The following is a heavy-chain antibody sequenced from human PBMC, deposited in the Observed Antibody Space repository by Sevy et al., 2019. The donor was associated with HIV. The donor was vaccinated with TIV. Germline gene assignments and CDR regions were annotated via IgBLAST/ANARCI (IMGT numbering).Heavy chain of an antibody. CDR3: ARGLAALPGYYYGMDV. V-gene: IGHV3-21*01. Sequence: GGSLRLSCAASGFTFSSYNMNWVRQPPGKGLEWVSSISSSSNYITYADSVKGRFTISRDNAKNSLYLEMNTLRAEDTAVYYCARGLAALPGYYYGMDVWGQGTTVTVSS. D-gene: IGHD6-6*01. CDR2: ISSSSNYI. J-gene: IGHJ6*02. CDR1: GFTFSSYN.